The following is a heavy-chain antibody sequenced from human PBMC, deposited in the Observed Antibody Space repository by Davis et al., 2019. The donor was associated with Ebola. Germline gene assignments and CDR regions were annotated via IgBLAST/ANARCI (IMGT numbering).Heavy chain of an antibody. Sequence: GESLKISCAASGFTFSSLGMFWVRQAPGKGLEWVAFIQYDGSNKYYADSVKGRFTISRDNSENTLYLQLNSLRAKDTALYYCAKGDNSGWYGFDYWGQGTLVTVSS. J-gene: IGHJ4*02. CDR3: AKGDNSGWYGFDY. D-gene: IGHD6-19*01. V-gene: IGHV3-30*02. CDR2: IQYDGSNK. CDR1: GFTFSSLG.